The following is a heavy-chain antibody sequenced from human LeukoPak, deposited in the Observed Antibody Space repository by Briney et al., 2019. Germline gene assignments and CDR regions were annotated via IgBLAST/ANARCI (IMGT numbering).Heavy chain of an antibody. CDR1: GFTFSSYS. V-gene: IGHV3-21*01. CDR2: ISSSSSYI. D-gene: IGHD4-17*01. CDR3: ARYLTTLGLDV. Sequence: GGSMRLSCAASGFTFSSYSMNWVRQAPGKGLEWVSSISSSSSYIYYADSVKGRFTISRDNAKNSLYLQMNSLRAEDTAVYYRARYLTTLGLDVWGQGTTVTVSS. J-gene: IGHJ6*02.